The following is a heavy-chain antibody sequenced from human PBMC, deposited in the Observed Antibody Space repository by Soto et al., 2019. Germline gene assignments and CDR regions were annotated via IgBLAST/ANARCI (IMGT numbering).Heavy chain of an antibody. V-gene: IGHV5-10-1*01. CDR1: GYSFTSYW. J-gene: IGHJ6*02. Sequence: EVQLVQSGAEVKKPGESLRISCKGSGYSFTSYWINWVRQMPGKGLEWMGRIDPSDSYTDYSPSFQGHVTISADKSISTAYLQWSSLKASDTAMYYCARQVGVPPATPEGQYFYYSYGLDVWGQGTTVTVSS. CDR2: IDPSDSYT. D-gene: IGHD2-2*01. CDR3: ARQVGVPPATPEGQYFYYSYGLDV.